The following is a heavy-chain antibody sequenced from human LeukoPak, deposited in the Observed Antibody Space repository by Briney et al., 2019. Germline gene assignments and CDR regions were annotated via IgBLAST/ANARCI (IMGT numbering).Heavy chain of an antibody. CDR2: ISGSGGGT. D-gene: IGHD1-26*01. V-gene: IGHV3-23*01. J-gene: IGHJ4*02. Sequence: GGSLRLSCAASGFTFSSYAMSWVRQAPGKGLEWVSAISGSGGGTYYADSVKGRFTISRDTSKNTLYLQMNSLRAEDTAIYYCAKDYSGSYYLIDFWGQGTLVTVSS. CDR1: GFTFSSYA. CDR3: AKDYSGSYYLIDF.